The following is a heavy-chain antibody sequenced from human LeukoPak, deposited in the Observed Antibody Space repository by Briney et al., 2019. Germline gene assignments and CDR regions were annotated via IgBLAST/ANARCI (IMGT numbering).Heavy chain of an antibody. CDR1: GGTFSNYA. J-gene: IGHJ6*03. V-gene: IGHV1-2*02. D-gene: IGHD6-6*01. CDR2: INPNSGGT. Sequence: ASVKVSCKASGGTFSNYAISWVRQAPGQGLEWMGWINPNSGGTNYAQKFQGRVTMTRDTSISTAYMELSRLRSDDTAVYYCASEYSSSSLIYYYMDVWGKGTTVTVSS. CDR3: ASEYSSSSLIYYYMDV.